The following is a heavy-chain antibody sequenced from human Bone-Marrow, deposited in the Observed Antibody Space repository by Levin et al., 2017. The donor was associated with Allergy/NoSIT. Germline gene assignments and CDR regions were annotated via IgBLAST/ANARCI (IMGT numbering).Heavy chain of an antibody. CDR1: GFTFSSYA. CDR2: ISGSGGST. CDR3: AKASGGSSGWYIYYYGMDV. Sequence: GGSLRLSCAASGFTFSSYAMSWVRQAPGKGLEWVSAISGSGGSTYNADSVKGRFTISRDNSKNTLYLQMNSLRAEDTAVYYCAKASGGSSGWYIYYYGMDVWGQGTTVTVSS. V-gene: IGHV3-23*01. D-gene: IGHD6-19*01. J-gene: IGHJ6*02.